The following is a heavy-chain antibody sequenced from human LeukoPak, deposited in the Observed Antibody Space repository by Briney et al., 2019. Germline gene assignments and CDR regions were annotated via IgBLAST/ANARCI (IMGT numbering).Heavy chain of an antibody. J-gene: IGHJ4*02. Sequence: GGSLRLSCAASGFAFSAYWMHWVRQAPGKGLEWVSRINEDATTITYADSVKGQFIISRDNSKKSLYLQMNNLRAEDTAVYYCVRDLILVWTPGDDFDFWGQGTLVIVSS. V-gene: IGHV3-74*01. CDR3: VRDLILVWTPGDDFDF. CDR1: GFAFSAYW. CDR2: INEDATTI. D-gene: IGHD3-16*01.